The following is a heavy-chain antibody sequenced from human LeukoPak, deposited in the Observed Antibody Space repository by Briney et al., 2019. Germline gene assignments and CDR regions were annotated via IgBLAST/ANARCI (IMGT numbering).Heavy chain of an antibody. D-gene: IGHD1-14*01. CDR2: ISPNSGGT. J-gene: IGHJ5*02. CDR1: GYCFTGYY. CDR3: ARVSSPLQYNWFDP. Sequence: ASVKVSCKASGYCFTGYYIHWVRQAPGQGLEWMGRISPNSGGTNYAQKFQGRVTMTRDTSISTAYMEVSRLRSDDTAVYYCARVSSPLQYNWFDPWGQGTLITVSS. V-gene: IGHV1-2*06.